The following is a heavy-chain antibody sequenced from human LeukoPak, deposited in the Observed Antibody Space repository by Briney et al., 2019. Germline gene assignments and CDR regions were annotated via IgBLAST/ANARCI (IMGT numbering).Heavy chain of an antibody. J-gene: IGHJ6*03. D-gene: IGHD6-6*01. CDR3: ARDEYSSSSGYYYYYMDV. CDR1: GGTFSSYA. V-gene: IGHV1-69*13. CDR2: IIPIFGTA. Sequence: GASVKVSCKASGGTFSSYAISWVRQAPGQGLEWMGGIIPIFGTANYAQNFQGRVTITADESTSTPYMQLGSLRSEDTAVYYCARDEYSSSSGYYYYYMDVWGKGTTVTVSS.